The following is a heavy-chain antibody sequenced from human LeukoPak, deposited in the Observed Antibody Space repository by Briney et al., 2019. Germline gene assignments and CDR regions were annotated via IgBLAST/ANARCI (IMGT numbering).Heavy chain of an antibody. J-gene: IGHJ4*02. V-gene: IGHV3-23*01. CDR2: ISGSGAIT. D-gene: IGHD3-16*01. CDR3: AKSRGPNTFGGVHDY. Sequence: GGSLRLSCAASGFAFSTYAMSWGRQAPGKGLEWVSTISGSGAITYYADSVKGRFTISRDSSKSTMYLQMNSLRADDTAGYYCAKSRGPNTFGGVHDYWGQGALVTVSS. CDR1: GFAFSTYA.